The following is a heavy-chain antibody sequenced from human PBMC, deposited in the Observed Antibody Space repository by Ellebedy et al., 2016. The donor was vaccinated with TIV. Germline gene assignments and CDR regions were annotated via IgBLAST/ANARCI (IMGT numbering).Heavy chain of an antibody. D-gene: IGHD3-22*01. V-gene: IGHV3-30*18. Sequence: PGGSLRLSCAASGFTSSNYGMHWVRQAPGKGLEWVAVISKDGTYKYYPDSVKGRFTISRDNSKNTVYLQMNSLRAEDTAVYYCAKEVGDDSSTYYPSYWGQGTLVTVSS. CDR3: AKEVGDDSSTYYPSY. J-gene: IGHJ4*02. CDR1: GFTSSNYG. CDR2: ISKDGTYK.